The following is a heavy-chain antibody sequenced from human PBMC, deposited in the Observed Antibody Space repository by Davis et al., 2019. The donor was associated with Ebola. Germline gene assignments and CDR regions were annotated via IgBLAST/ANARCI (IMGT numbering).Heavy chain of an antibody. Sequence: GESLKISCAASGFTFSSNWMHWVRQAPGKGLVWVSRTNSDGSITSYADSVKGRFTISRDNSKNTLFLQMNSLRAEDTAVYSCAKGVVGSGRYLDYWGQGTLVTVSS. J-gene: IGHJ4*02. CDR2: TNSDGSIT. D-gene: IGHD6-19*01. CDR1: GFTFSSNW. V-gene: IGHV3-74*01. CDR3: AKGVVGSGRYLDY.